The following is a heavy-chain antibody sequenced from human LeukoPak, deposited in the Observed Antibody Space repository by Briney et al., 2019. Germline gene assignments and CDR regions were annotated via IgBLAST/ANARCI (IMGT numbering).Heavy chain of an antibody. Sequence: SETLSLTCAVYGGSFSGYYWSWIRQPPGKWLGWIGEINHSGSTNYNPSLKSRFTISVETSKNQFSLKLSSVTAADTAVYYCARGLWRGYYDSSGYPPLIFDYWGQGTLVTVSS. CDR3: ARGLWRGYYDSSGYPPLIFDY. D-gene: IGHD3-22*01. CDR1: GGSFSGYY. J-gene: IGHJ4*02. CDR2: INHSGST. V-gene: IGHV4-34*01.